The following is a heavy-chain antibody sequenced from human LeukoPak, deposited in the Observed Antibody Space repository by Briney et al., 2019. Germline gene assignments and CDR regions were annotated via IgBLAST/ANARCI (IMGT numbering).Heavy chain of an antibody. Sequence: SETLSLTCTVSGGSISSSSYYWGWIRQPPGKGLEWIGYIYYSGSTNYNPSLKSRVTISVDTSKNQFSLKLSSVTAADTAVYYCARAPRLRYFDWFPDYWGQGTLVTVSS. CDR3: ARAPRLRYFDWFPDY. V-gene: IGHV4-61*05. CDR2: IYYSGST. J-gene: IGHJ4*02. CDR1: GGSISSSSYY. D-gene: IGHD3-9*01.